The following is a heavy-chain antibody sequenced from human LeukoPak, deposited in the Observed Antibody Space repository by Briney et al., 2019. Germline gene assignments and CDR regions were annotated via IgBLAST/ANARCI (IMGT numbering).Heavy chain of an antibody. CDR1: GGSISSGGYY. D-gene: IGHD6-13*01. CDR3: ARTGGSWYPYYFDY. J-gene: IGHJ4*02. Sequence: SETLSLTCTVSGGSISSGGYYWSWIRQHPGKGLEWIGYIYYSGSTYYNPSLKSRVTISVDTSKNQFSLKLSSVTAADTAVYYCARTGGSWYPYYFDYWGQGTLVTVSS. CDR2: IYYSGST. V-gene: IGHV4-31*03.